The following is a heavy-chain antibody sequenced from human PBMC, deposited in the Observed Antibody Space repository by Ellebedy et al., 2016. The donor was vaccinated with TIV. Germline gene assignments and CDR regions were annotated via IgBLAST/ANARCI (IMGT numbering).Heavy chain of an antibody. V-gene: IGHV1-18*01. J-gene: IGHJ6*02. CDR3: AREGPDTRIKELRGGLDGLDV. CDR2: ISPSNGNT. D-gene: IGHD3-10*01. CDR1: DYRFTAYG. Sequence: AASVKVSCKAFDYRFTAYGITWVRQAPGQGLEWMGWISPSNGNTNYSRTFQGRVTLTTDTSTSTAYMEIWSLRSDDTATYYCAREGPDTRIKELRGGLDGLDVWGQGTTVTVSS.